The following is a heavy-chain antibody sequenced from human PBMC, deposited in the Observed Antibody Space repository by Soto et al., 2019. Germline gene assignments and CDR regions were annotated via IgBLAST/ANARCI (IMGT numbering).Heavy chain of an antibody. CDR1: GFTFSDHY. Sequence: GGSLRLSCAASGFTFSDHYMEWVRQAPGKGLEWVSFISSSSSYMNYADSVKGRFTISRDNAKNSLYLHMNSLRAEDTAVYYCARDHYGSGNYYFDYWGQGTLVTVSS. J-gene: IGHJ4*02. D-gene: IGHD3-10*01. V-gene: IGHV3-11*06. CDR2: ISSSSSYM. CDR3: ARDHYGSGNYYFDY.